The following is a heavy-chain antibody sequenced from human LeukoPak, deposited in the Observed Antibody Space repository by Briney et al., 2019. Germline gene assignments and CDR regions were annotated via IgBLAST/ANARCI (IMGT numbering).Heavy chain of an antibody. V-gene: IGHV4-34*01. CDR1: GGSFSGYS. D-gene: IGHD2-2*01. J-gene: IGHJ4*02. CDR3: ARGLRSVVVVPAATYFDY. CDR2: INQSGST. Sequence: SETLSLTCAVYGGSFSGYSWSWIRQPPGKGLEWIGEINQSGSTNYNPSLKSRVTISVDTSKNQFSLKLSSVTAADTAVYYCARGLRSVVVVPAATYFDYWGQGTLVTVSS.